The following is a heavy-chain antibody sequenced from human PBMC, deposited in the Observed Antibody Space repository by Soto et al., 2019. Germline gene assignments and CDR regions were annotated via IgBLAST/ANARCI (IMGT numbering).Heavy chain of an antibody. V-gene: IGHV4-31*03. J-gene: IGHJ4*02. Sequence: SETLSLTCTVSGGSISSGGYYWSWIRQQPGKSLERIGYIYYSGSTYYNPSLKSRVTISVDTSKNQFSLKLSSVTAADTAVYYCARGLITMVRGAPPYFDYWGQGTLVTVSS. CDR3: ARGLITMVRGAPPYFDY. CDR1: GGSISSGGYY. D-gene: IGHD3-10*01. CDR2: IYYSGST.